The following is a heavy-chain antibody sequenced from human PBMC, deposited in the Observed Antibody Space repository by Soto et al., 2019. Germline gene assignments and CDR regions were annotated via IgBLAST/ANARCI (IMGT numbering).Heavy chain of an antibody. CDR1: GFTFSSYG. V-gene: IGHV3-33*01. J-gene: IGHJ2*01. CDR2: IWYDGSNK. Sequence: QVQLVESGGGVVQPGRSLRLSCAASGFTFSSYGMHWVRQAPGKGLEWVAVIWYDGSNKYYADSVKGRFTISRDNSKNTLYLQMNSLRAEDTAVYYCSRDNIYGDYVWYFDLWGRGTLVNVSS. D-gene: IGHD4-17*01. CDR3: SRDNIYGDYVWYFDL.